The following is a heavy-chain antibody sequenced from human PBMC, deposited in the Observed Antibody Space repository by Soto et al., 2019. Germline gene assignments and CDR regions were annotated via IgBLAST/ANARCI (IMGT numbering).Heavy chain of an antibody. CDR1: GYTFTSYD. J-gene: IGHJ4*02. CDR3: ARYPELWLDEDY. Sequence: QVQLVQSGAEVKKPGASVKVSCKASGYTFTSYDINWVRQATGQGLEWMGWMNPNSGNTGYAQKFQGRVTMTRNTSISTAYMELSSLRSEDTVVYYCARYPELWLDEDYWGQGTLVTVSS. D-gene: IGHD6-19*01. V-gene: IGHV1-8*01. CDR2: MNPNSGNT.